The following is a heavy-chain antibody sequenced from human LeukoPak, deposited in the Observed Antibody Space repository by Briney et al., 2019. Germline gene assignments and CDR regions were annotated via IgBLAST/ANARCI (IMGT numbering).Heavy chain of an antibody. D-gene: IGHD3-3*01. V-gene: IGHV3-74*01. CDR1: GFTFNSYW. Sequence: PGGSPRLSCAASGFTFNSYWMHWVRQAPGKGLVWVSRINSDGSRTAYADTVKGRFSISRDNAKNTLYLQMNSLRVEDTAVYYCARGYEDWFDPWGQGTLVTVSS. CDR3: ARGYEDWFDP. J-gene: IGHJ5*02. CDR2: INSDGSRT.